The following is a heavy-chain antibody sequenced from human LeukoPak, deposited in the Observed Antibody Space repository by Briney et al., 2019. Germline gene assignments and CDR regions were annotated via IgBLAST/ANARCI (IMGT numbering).Heavy chain of an antibody. D-gene: IGHD3-22*01. V-gene: IGHV3-30*03. CDR2: ISYDGRNK. CDR3: ARDKDYYDSSGYYFD. Sequence: GGSLRLSCAASGFTFSSYGMNWVRQTPGRGLEWVAGISYDGRNKNYVDSVKGRFTISRDNSRNTLYLQMNSLRAEDTAVYYCARDKDYYDSSGYYFDWGQGTLVTVSS. J-gene: IGHJ4*02. CDR1: GFTFSSYG.